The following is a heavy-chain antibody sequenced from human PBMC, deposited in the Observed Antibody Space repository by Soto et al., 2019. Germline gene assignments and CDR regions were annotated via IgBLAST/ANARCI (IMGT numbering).Heavy chain of an antibody. CDR2: IFYTGST. V-gene: IGHV4-59*01. D-gene: IGHD2-21*01. J-gene: IGHJ5*02. Sequence: SETLSLTCTVSGGSISRYFWSWIRQSPGKGLEWIGYIFYTGSTTYNPSLKSRVTISIDTSKNQFSLKLSSLTAADTAVYYCAHFSDLEWFDPWGQGALVTVSS. CDR3: AHFSDLEWFDP. CDR1: GGSISRYF.